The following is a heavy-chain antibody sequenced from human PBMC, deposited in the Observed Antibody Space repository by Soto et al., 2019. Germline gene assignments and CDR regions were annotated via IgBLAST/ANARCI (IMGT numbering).Heavy chain of an antibody. D-gene: IGHD4-17*01. CDR3: ARDRSAVNTYGYHYYVMDV. CDR1: GYTFTGYY. Sequence: GASVKVSCKASGYTFTGYYMHWVRQAPGQGLEWMGWINPNSGGTNYAQKFQGWVTMTRDTSISTAYMELSRLRSDDTAVYYCARDRSAVNTYGYHYYVMDVWGQGTAVPVSS. V-gene: IGHV1-2*04. J-gene: IGHJ6*02. CDR2: INPNSGGT.